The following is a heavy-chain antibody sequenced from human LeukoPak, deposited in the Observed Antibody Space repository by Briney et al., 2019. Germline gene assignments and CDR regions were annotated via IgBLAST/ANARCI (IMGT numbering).Heavy chain of an antibody. D-gene: IGHD2-21*02. V-gene: IGHV7-4-1*02. CDR3: AREIQHIVVVTAIHWFDP. CDR1: GYTFTNYA. Sequence: ASVKVSCKASGYTFTNYAMNWVRQAPGQGLEWMGWINTNTGNPTYAQGFTGRFVFSLDTSVSTAYLQISSLKAEDTAVYYCAREIQHIVVVTAIHWFDPWGQGTLVTVSS. CDR2: INTNTGNP. J-gene: IGHJ5*02.